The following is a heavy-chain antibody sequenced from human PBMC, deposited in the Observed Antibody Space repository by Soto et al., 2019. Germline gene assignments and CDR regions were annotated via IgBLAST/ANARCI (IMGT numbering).Heavy chain of an antibody. Sequence: ASVKVSCKASGYTFTSYGISWVRQAPGQGLEWMGWISAYNGNTNYAQKLQGRVTMTTDTSTSTAYMELRSLRSDDTAVYYCASREWLLYEDYYYYGMDVWGQGTTVTVSS. V-gene: IGHV1-18*01. J-gene: IGHJ6*02. CDR3: ASREWLLYEDYYYYGMDV. D-gene: IGHD3-3*01. CDR2: ISAYNGNT. CDR1: GYTFTSYG.